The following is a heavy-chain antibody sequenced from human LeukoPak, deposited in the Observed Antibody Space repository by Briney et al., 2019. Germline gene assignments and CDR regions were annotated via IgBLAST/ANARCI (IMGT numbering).Heavy chain of an antibody. J-gene: IGHJ4*02. V-gene: IGHV3-23*01. CDR1: GFTFSSYA. D-gene: IGHD3-9*01. CDR2: ISGSGGST. Sequence: PGGSLRLSCAASGFTFSSYAMSWVRQAPGKGLEWVSAISGSGGSTYYAASVKGRFTISRDNSKDTLYLQMNSLRAEDTAVYYCAKEGPDYDILTGYYIDPYYFDYWGQGTLVTVSS. CDR3: AKEGPDYDILTGYYIDPYYFDY.